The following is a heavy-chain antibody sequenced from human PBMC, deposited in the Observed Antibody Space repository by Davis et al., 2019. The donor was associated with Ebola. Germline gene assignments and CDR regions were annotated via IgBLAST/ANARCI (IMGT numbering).Heavy chain of an antibody. Sequence: ASVKVSCKASGYTFTSYGISWVRQAPGQGLEWMGWISAYNGNTNYAQKLQGRVTMTTDTSTSTAYMELRSLRAEDTAVYYCAKERHIVVVPAAILVDYWGQGTLVTVSS. CDR2: ISAYNGNT. J-gene: IGHJ4*02. V-gene: IGHV1-18*01. D-gene: IGHD2-2*02. CDR3: AKERHIVVVPAAILVDY. CDR1: GYTFTSYG.